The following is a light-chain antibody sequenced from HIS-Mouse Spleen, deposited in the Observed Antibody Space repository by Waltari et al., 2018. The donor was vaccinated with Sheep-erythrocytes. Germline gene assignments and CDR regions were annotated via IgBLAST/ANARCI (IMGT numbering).Light chain of an antibody. CDR3: SSYAGSNNYV. J-gene: IGLJ1*01. V-gene: IGLV2-8*01. CDR1: SSDVGGYNY. CDR2: EVS. Sequence: QSALTQPPSASGSPGQSVTISCTGTSSDVGGYNYVSWYQQHPGKAPKRMIYEVSQRPSGVPDRFSGSKSGNTASLTVSGLQAEDEADYYCSSYAGSNNYVFGTGTKVTVL.